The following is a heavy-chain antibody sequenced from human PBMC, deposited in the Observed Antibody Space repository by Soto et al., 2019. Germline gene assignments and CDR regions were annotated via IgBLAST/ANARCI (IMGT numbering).Heavy chain of an antibody. CDR2: IFPNSGAT. CDR3: ASEGAVTTFLYYYGMDV. J-gene: IGHJ6*02. Sequence: ASVKVSCKASGYVFTGFYLHWVRQAPGQGLEWMGWIFPNSGATNYAQKFQGRVTLTRDTSLSTGYMDLTRLTSDDTAVYYCASEGAVTTFLYYYGMDVWGQGTTVTVSS. CDR1: GYVFTGFY. D-gene: IGHD4-17*01. V-gene: IGHV1-2*02.